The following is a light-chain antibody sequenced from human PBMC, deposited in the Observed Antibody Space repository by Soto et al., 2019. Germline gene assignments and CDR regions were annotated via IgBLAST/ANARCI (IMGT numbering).Light chain of an antibody. V-gene: IGKV3-20*01. Sequence: EIVLTQSPGTLSLSPGERATLSCRASQSVSSSYLAWYQQKPGQAPRLLIYGASSRATGIPDRFSGSGSGTDFTLTISRLEPEDFAVYYCQQYASSHTFGQGTRPEIK. J-gene: IGKJ5*01. CDR3: QQYASSHT. CDR1: QSVSSSY. CDR2: GAS.